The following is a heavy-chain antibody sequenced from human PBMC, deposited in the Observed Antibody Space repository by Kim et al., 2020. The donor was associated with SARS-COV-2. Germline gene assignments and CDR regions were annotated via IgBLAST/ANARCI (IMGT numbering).Heavy chain of an antibody. V-gene: IGHV3-48*03. Sequence: AEPLKGRFTITRDNAKNSLYLRMSSVRAADTAVYYCAIRGGAMAFDAFDIWGQGTMVTVSS. CDR3: AIRGGAMAFDAFDI. D-gene: IGHD5-18*01. J-gene: IGHJ3*02.